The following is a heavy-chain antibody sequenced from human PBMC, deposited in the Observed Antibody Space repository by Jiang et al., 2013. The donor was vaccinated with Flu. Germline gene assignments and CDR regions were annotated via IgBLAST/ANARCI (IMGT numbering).Heavy chain of an antibody. J-gene: IGHJ4*02. V-gene: IGHV5-51*01. CDR2: IYPGDSDT. Sequence: GAEVKKPGESLKISCKGSGYSFTSYWIGWVRQMPGKGLEWMGIIYPGDSDTRYSPSFQGQVTISADKSISTAYLQWSSLKASDTAMYYCARQSRRGRYFDWLLGPQAAVAFDYWGQGTLVTVSS. CDR1: GYSFTSYW. CDR3: ARQSRRGRYFDWLLGPQAAVAFDY. D-gene: IGHD3-9*01.